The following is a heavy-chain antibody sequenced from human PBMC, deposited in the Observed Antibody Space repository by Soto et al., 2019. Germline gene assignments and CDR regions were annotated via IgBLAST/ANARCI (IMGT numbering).Heavy chain of an antibody. CDR2: IQTNGST. Sequence: SETLSLTCSVSGGSLSVYHWSWIRHPAGKGLEWLGRIQTNGSTDYDPSLKSRVTLSIETSKNQFSLKVTSVTAADPAVYFCAKGAGPPWFDPWGQGTLVTVSS. J-gene: IGHJ5*02. V-gene: IGHV4-4*07. CDR1: GGSLSVYH. CDR3: AKGAGPPWFDP.